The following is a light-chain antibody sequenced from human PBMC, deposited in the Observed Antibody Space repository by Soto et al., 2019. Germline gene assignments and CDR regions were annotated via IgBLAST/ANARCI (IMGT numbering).Light chain of an antibody. V-gene: IGLV2-11*01. CDR3: CSYAGSYHYV. J-gene: IGLJ1*01. Sequence: QSALTQPRSVSGSPGQSVTISCTGTSSDVGGHNYVSWYQQHPGKAPKLMIYDVSKRPSGVPDRFSGSKSGNTASLTISGLQAEDEADYYCCSYAGSYHYVFGTGTKLTVL. CDR1: SSDVGGHNY. CDR2: DVS.